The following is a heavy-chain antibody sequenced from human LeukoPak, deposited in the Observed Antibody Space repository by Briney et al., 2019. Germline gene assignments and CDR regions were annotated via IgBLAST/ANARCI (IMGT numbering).Heavy chain of an antibody. CDR3: ARERDDYGDYIPFDY. CDR2: IYTSGST. J-gene: IGHJ4*02. Sequence: PSETLSLTCTVSGGSISSYYWSWIRQPAGKGLEWIGRIYTSGSTNYNPSLKSRVTMSVDTSKNQFSLKLSSVTAADTAVYYCARERDDYGDYIPFDYRGQGTLVTVSS. D-gene: IGHD4-17*01. CDR1: GGSISSYY. V-gene: IGHV4-4*07.